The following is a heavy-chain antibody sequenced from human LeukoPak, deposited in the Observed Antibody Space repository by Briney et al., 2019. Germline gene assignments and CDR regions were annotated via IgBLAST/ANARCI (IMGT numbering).Heavy chain of an antibody. D-gene: IGHD5-18*01. CDR1: GFTFSSYW. V-gene: IGHV3-7*01. CDR2: IRQDGSEK. J-gene: IGHJ6*03. Sequence: GGSLRLSCAASGFTFSSYWMSWVRQAPGKGLEWVANIRQDGSEKYYVDSVKGRFTISRDNAKNSLYLQMNSLRAEDTAVYYCARRGYSHGLIHYYYYYMDVWGKGTTVTVSS. CDR3: ARRGYSHGLIHYYYYYMDV.